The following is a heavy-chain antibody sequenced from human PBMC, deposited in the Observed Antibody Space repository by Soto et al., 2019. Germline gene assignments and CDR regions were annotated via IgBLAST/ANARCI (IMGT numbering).Heavy chain of an antibody. Sequence: GGSLRLSCAASGFTFSSYSMNWVRQAPGKGLEWVSSISSSSSYIYYEDSVKGRFTITRDNAKNSLYLQMNSLRADDTAVYYCARDTVEYSSSWYYFDYWGQGTLVTVSS. CDR2: ISSSSSYI. CDR1: GFTFSSYS. J-gene: IGHJ4*02. CDR3: ARDTVEYSSSWYYFDY. D-gene: IGHD6-13*01. V-gene: IGHV3-21*01.